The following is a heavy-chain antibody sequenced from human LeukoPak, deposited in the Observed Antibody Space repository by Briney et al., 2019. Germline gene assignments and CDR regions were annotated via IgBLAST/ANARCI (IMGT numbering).Heavy chain of an antibody. D-gene: IGHD3-22*01. CDR1: GFTFSSYG. J-gene: IGHJ4*02. CDR3: AISYDSSGYSEFDY. Sequence: GGSLRLSCAASGFTFSSYGMPWVRQAPGKGLEWVAVISYDGSNKYYADSVKGRFTISRDNSKNTLYLQMNSLRAEDTAVYYCAISYDSSGYSEFDYWGQGTLVTVSS. CDR2: ISYDGSNK. V-gene: IGHV3-30*03.